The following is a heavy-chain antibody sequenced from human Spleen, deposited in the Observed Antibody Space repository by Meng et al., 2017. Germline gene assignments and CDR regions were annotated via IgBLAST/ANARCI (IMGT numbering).Heavy chain of an antibody. Sequence: ASVKVSCKASGYTFTSYAMHWVRQAPGQRLEWMGWINAGNGNTKYPQKFQGRVTITRDTSASTAYMELSSLRSEDTAVYYCARVYSGSYRSGAFDIWGQGTMVTVSS. V-gene: IGHV1-3*01. CDR1: GYTFTSYA. J-gene: IGHJ3*02. CDR3: ARVYSGSYRSGAFDI. D-gene: IGHD1-26*01. CDR2: INAGNGNT.